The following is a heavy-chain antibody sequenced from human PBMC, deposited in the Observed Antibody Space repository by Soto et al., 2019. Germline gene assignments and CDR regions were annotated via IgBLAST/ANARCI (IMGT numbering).Heavy chain of an antibody. V-gene: IGHV5-10-1*01. D-gene: IGHD6-19*01. J-gene: IGHJ6*02. CDR2: IDPSDSYT. CDR3: ARNWYRSSPYYYGMDV. CDR1: GYSFTSYW. Sequence: PGESLKISCKGSGYSFTSYWISWVRQMPGKGLEWMGRIDPSDSYTNYSPSFQGHVTISADKSISTAYLQWSSLKASDTAMYYCARNWYRSSPYYYGMDVWGQGTTVTVSS.